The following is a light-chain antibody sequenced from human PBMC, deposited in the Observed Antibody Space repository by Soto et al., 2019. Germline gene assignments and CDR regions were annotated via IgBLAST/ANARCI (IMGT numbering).Light chain of an antibody. Sequence: QSALTQPASVSGSPGQSITISCTGTSSDVGSSNLVSWYQQHPGKAPKVMIYEGNKRPSGVSNRFSGSKSGNTASLTISGLQAEDEADYYCYSFAGSSTYVFGTGTKVTVL. CDR2: EGN. CDR3: YSFAGSSTYV. CDR1: SSDVGSSNL. V-gene: IGLV2-23*01. J-gene: IGLJ1*01.